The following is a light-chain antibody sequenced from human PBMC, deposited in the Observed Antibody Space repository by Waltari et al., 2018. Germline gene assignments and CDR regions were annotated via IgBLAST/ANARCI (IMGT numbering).Light chain of an antibody. V-gene: IGLV8-61*01. Sequence: QTVVTQEPSFSVSPGGTVTPTCGLRSGSVPTHHYPSWYQQTPGQAPRALIYTTNTRSSGVPGRFSGSILGNRAALTITGAQADDESNYYCVLYMGNGISIFGGGTKLTVL. J-gene: IGLJ2*01. CDR2: TTN. CDR1: SGSVPTHHY. CDR3: VLYMGNGISI.